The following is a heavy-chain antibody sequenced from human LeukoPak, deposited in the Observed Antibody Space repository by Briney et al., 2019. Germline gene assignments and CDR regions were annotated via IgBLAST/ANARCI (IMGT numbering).Heavy chain of an antibody. D-gene: IGHD2-15*01. CDR1: GYTFTGYY. Sequence: GASVKVSCKASGYTFTGYYMHWVRQAPGQGLEWMGWINPNSGGTNYAQKFQGRATMTRDTSISTAYMELSRLRSDDTAVYYCARGGVVVVAASDYWGQGTLVTVSS. J-gene: IGHJ4*02. CDR3: ARGGVVVVAASDY. CDR2: INPNSGGT. V-gene: IGHV1-2*02.